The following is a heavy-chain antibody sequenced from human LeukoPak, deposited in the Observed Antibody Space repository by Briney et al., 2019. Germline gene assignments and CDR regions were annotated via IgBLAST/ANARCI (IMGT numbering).Heavy chain of an antibody. CDR1: GYSFSTYW. J-gene: IGHJ4*02. CDR2: IRPSDSEP. V-gene: IGHV5-10-1*01. D-gene: IGHD2-21*01. CDR3: ARHYSNDHTLFDF. Sequence: GESLKISCKVSGYSFSTYWITWVRQMPGGALEWMGRIRPSDSEPNYSPSFQGHVTISADRSINTVYLQWSSLRASDTAIYFCARHYSNDHTLFDFWGQGAPVTVST.